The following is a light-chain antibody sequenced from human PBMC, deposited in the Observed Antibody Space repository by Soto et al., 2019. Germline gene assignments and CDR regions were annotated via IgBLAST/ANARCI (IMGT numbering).Light chain of an antibody. Sequence: DIQMTQSPSSLSTSVGDRVTITCRASQGISNYLAWYQRKPGNVPNLLLYAASTLQSGVPSRFSGSGSGTDFTPTISSLQPEDVATYYCQRYDSAPYSFRQRTKLELK. V-gene: IGKV1-27*01. CDR2: AAS. J-gene: IGKJ2*01. CDR1: QGISNY. CDR3: QRYDSAPYS.